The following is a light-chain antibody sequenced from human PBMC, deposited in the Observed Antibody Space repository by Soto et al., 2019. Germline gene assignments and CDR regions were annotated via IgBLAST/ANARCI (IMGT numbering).Light chain of an antibody. CDR1: QSVSSD. Sequence: EIVMTQSPATLSVSPGDRATLSCRASQSVSSDLAWYQQKPGQAPRLLIFGASTRATDIPARFSGSGSGTEFTLTISSLQSEDFAVYYCQQYSNWPPVLTFGGGTRWIS. V-gene: IGKV3-15*01. CDR2: GAS. J-gene: IGKJ4*01. CDR3: QQYSNWPPVLT.